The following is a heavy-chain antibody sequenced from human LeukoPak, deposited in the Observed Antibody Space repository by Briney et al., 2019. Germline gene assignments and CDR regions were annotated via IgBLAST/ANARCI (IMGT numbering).Heavy chain of an antibody. V-gene: IGHV3-30*18. D-gene: IGHD4-23*01. CDR1: GFTVSNNY. J-gene: IGHJ4*02. CDR3: AKDPYGGNSREVYYFDY. Sequence: GGSLRLSCAASGFTVSNNYMSWVRQAPGKGLEWVAVISYDGSNKYYADSVKGRFTISRDNSKNTLYLQMNSLRAEDTAVYYCAKDPYGGNSREVYYFDYWGQGTLVTVSS. CDR2: ISYDGSNK.